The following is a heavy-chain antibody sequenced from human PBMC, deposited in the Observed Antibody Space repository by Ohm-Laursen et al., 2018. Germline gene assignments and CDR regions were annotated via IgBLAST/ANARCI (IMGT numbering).Heavy chain of an antibody. J-gene: IGHJ3*02. CDR1: GFTFSSYA. V-gene: IGHV3-9*01. Sequence: SLRLSCTASGFTFSSYAMSWVRQAPGKGLEWVSGISWNSGSIGYADSVKGRFTISRDNAKNSLYLQMNSLRAEDTALYYCAKDTSSGWDYDAFDIWGQGTMVTVSS. D-gene: IGHD6-19*01. CDR3: AKDTSSGWDYDAFDI. CDR2: ISWNSGSI.